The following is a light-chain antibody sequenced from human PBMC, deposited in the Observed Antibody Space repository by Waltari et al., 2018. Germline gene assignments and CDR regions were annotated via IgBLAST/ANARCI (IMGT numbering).Light chain of an antibody. V-gene: IGKV2-30*01. CDR1: QSLVSSDGNTY. CDR2: TVS. J-gene: IGKJ1*01. CDR3: MQATYWPWT. Sequence: DAVMTQSPLSLPVTLGQPASISCRSSQSLVSSDGNTYLSWFQQRPGQSPRRLIYTVSNRDSGVPDRFSGSGSGTDFTRKISRVEAEDVGVYYCMQATYWPWTFGQGTKVEIK.